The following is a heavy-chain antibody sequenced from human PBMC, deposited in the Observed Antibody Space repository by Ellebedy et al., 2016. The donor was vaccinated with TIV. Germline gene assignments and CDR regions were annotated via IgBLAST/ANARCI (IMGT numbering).Heavy chain of an antibody. Sequence: ASVKVSCKESGDTFSSYCVHWVRQAPGQRLAWMGWISTANGGTKYSQNFEGRVTITRDTSASTVYLELISLRSEDTAVYFCARDSLWFGESDFDYWGQGTLVIVSS. CDR2: ISTANGGT. D-gene: IGHD3-10*01. CDR3: ARDSLWFGESDFDY. V-gene: IGHV1-3*04. CDR1: GDTFSSYC. J-gene: IGHJ4*02.